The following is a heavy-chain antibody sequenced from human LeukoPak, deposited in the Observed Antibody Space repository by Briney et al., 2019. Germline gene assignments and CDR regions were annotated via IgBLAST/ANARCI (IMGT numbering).Heavy chain of an antibody. D-gene: IGHD4-11*01. CDR1: GGSISSSNW. Sequence: PSETLSLTCAVSGGSISSSNWWSWVRQPPGKGLEWIGEIYHSGSTNYNPSLKSRVTISVDKSRNQFSLKLSSVTAADTAVYYCARDSNYGDAFDIWGQGTMVTVSS. V-gene: IGHV4-4*02. CDR3: ARDSNYGDAFDI. J-gene: IGHJ3*02. CDR2: IYHSGST.